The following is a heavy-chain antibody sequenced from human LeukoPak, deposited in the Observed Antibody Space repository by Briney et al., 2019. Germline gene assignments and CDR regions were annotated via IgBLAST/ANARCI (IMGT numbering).Heavy chain of an antibody. Sequence: GGSLRLSCEASELPFNAYSMNWVRQAPGKGLEWVSSISSSSYYTYYADSVKGRFTISRDNTKNSLYLQMNSLRVEDTAVYYCVRDLAAGTGNWLDPWGQGTLVTVSS. CDR3: VRDLAAGTGNWLDP. J-gene: IGHJ5*02. CDR2: ISSSSYYT. D-gene: IGHD6-13*01. V-gene: IGHV3-21*01. CDR1: ELPFNAYS.